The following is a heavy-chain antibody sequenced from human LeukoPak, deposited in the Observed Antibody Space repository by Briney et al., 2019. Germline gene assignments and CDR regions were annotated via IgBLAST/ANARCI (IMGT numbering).Heavy chain of an antibody. CDR3: SGWKGGDDC. CDR1: GFTFSDSA. V-gene: IGHV3-73*01. Sequence: GGSLKLSCSASGFTFSDSAMHWVRQASGKGLEWVGHIRSKAQNYATAYAASVRGRFTISRDDSKNTAYLQMSSLKTEDTAVYYCSGWKGGDDCWGQGALVTVSS. J-gene: IGHJ4*02. CDR2: IRSKAQNYAT. D-gene: IGHD1-1*01.